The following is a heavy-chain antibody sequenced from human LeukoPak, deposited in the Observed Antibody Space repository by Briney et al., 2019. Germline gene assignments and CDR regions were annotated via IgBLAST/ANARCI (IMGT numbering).Heavy chain of an antibody. J-gene: IGHJ4*02. CDR2: ISGSGGST. V-gene: IGHV3-23*01. CDR1: GFTFSSYA. Sequence: GGSLRLSCAASGFTFSSYAMSWVRQAPGKGLEWVSAISGSGGSTYYADSVKGRFTISRDNSKNTLYLQMNSLRAEDTAVYYCASQIRSGYYTYYFDYWGQGTLVTVSS. D-gene: IGHD3-3*01. CDR3: ASQIRSGYYTYYFDY.